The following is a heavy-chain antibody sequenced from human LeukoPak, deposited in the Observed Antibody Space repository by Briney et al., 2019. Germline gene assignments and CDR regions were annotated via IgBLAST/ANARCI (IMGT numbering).Heavy chain of an antibody. J-gene: IGHJ4*02. D-gene: IGHD1-26*01. CDR3: ARIVGARRGGTFDY. Sequence: GGSLRLSCAASGFTFSSYAMHWVRQAPGKGLEWVAVISYDGSNKYYADSVKGRFTISRDNSKNTLYLQMNSLRAEDTAVYYCARIVGARRGGTFDYWGQGTLVTVSS. CDR1: GFTFSSYA. CDR2: ISYDGSNK. V-gene: IGHV3-30*04.